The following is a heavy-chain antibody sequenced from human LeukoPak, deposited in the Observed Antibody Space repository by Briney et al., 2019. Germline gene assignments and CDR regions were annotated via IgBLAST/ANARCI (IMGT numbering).Heavy chain of an antibody. CDR1: GGSFSGYY. CDR2: INHSGST. J-gene: IGHJ4*02. V-gene: IGHV4-34*01. CDR3: ARGRGVRGSLDY. D-gene: IGHD3-10*01. Sequence: SETLSLTCAVYGGSFSGYYWSWIRQPPGKGLEWIGEINHSGSTNYNPSLKSRVTISVDTSKDQFSLKLSSVTAADTAVYYCARGRGVRGSLDYWGQGTLVTVSS.